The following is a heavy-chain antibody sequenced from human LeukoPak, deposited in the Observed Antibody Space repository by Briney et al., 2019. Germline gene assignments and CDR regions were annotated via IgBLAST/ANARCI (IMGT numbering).Heavy chain of an antibody. J-gene: IGHJ4*02. D-gene: IGHD5-12*01. CDR2: ISYDGSNK. CDR1: GFTFSSYA. V-gene: IGHV3-30*04. Sequence: GRSLRLSCAASGFTFSSYAMHWVRQAPGKGLEWVAVISYDGSNKYYADSVKGRFTISRDNSKNTLYLQMNSLRAEDTAVYYCALNPGGGYDSDYWGQGTLVTVSS. CDR3: ALNPGGGYDSDY.